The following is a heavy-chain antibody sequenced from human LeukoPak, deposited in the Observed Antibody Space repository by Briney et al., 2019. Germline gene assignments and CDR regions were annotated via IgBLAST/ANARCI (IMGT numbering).Heavy chain of an antibody. CDR1: GGSFSGYY. J-gene: IGHJ4*02. CDR2: MNHSGSA. V-gene: IGHV4-34*01. D-gene: IGHD4-11*01. Sequence: PSETLSLTCAVYGGSFSGYYWTWIRQPPGKGLEWIGEMNHSGSANYNPSLKSRVTISVDTSENQCSLRLSSVTAADTAVYYCARGNDYSNPPLGYWGQGTLVTVSS. CDR3: ARGNDYSNPPLGY.